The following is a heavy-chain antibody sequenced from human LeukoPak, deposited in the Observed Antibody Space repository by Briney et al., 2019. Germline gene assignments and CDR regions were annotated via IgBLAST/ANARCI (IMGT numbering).Heavy chain of an antibody. Sequence: PSETLSLTCAVYGGSFSGYYWSWIRQPAGKGLEWIGEINHSGSTNYNPSLKSRVTISVDTSKNQFSLKLSSVTAADTAVYYCARPRFGELNAFDIWGQGTMVTVSS. CDR3: ARPRFGELNAFDI. J-gene: IGHJ3*02. CDR1: GGSFSGYY. CDR2: INHSGST. V-gene: IGHV4-34*01. D-gene: IGHD3-10*01.